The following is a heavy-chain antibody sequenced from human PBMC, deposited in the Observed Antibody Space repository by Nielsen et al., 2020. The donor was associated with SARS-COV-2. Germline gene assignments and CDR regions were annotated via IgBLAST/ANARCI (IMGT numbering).Heavy chain of an antibody. D-gene: IGHD3-9*01. J-gene: IGHJ6*03. CDR2: ISGDTGDT. Sequence: WVRQAPGQTLEWMGWISGDTGDTKYSQKFQGRMTITRDTSASTAYMELSSLRSEDTAVYYCASPYYDILTGPRGYYYYYMDVWGKGTTVTVSS. CDR3: ASPYYDILTGPRGYYYYYMDV. V-gene: IGHV1-3*01.